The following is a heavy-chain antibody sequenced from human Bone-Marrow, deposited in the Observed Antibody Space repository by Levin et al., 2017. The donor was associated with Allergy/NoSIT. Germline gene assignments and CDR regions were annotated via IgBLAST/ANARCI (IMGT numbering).Heavy chain of an antibody. V-gene: IGHV1-46*01. D-gene: IGHD2-15*01. Sequence: GESLKISCKASGYTFTSYYMHWVRQAPGQGLEWMGIINPSGGSTTYAQKFQGRVTMTSDTSTSTVYMEMSSLRSDDTAVYYCARGRMVVLATPVAYWGQGTLVTVSS. CDR3: ARGRMVVLATPVAY. J-gene: IGHJ4*02. CDR2: INPSGGST. CDR1: GYTFTSYY.